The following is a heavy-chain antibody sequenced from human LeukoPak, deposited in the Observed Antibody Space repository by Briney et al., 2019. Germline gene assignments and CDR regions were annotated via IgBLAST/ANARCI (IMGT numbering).Heavy chain of an antibody. CDR2: IYYSGST. J-gene: IGHJ4*02. CDR1: GGSISSYY. CDR3: ARSTYSSGWDY. D-gene: IGHD6-19*01. V-gene: IGHV4-59*01. Sequence: PSETLSLTCTVSGGSISSYYWSWIRQPPGKGLEWIGYIYYSGSTNYKPSLKSRVTISVDTSKNQCSLKLSPVTAADTAVYYCARSTYSSGWDYWGQGTLVTVSS.